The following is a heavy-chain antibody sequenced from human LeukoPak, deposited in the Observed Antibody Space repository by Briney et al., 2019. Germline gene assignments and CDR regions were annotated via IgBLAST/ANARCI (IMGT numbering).Heavy chain of an antibody. V-gene: IGHV4-39*01. Sequence: SETLSLTCIVSGGPISNSSYYWGWIRQPPGKGLEWTGSIYYSGSAYYNPSLKSRVTISVDTSKNQFSLKLTSVTAADTAVYYCARHWVVTPNYWGQGTLVTVSS. CDR3: ARHWVVTPNY. D-gene: IGHD4-23*01. J-gene: IGHJ4*02. CDR2: IYYSGSA. CDR1: GGPISNSSYY.